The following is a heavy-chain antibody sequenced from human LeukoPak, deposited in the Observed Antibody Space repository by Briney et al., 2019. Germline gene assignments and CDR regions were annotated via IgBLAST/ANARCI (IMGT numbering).Heavy chain of an antibody. CDR2: ISVYNGNT. V-gene: IGHV1-18*01. CDR1: GYTFANFG. Sequence: ASVKVSCKAAGYTFANFGITWVGQAPGQRLEWMGWISVYNGNTTYAQHRQGSVTLPTATSTSPAYMELRSLRSDDTALYYCARTCSSSRCYMVHWGQGNLVTVSS. J-gene: IGHJ4*02. D-gene: IGHD2-2*02. CDR3: ARTCSSSRCYMVH.